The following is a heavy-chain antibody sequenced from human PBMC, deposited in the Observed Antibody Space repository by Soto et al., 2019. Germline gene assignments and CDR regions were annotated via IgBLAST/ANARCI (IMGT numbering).Heavy chain of an antibody. J-gene: IGHJ6*02. CDR3: ATVVHFDSSGFGL. CDR2: ISSSSSYI. CDR1: GFTFSSYN. V-gene: IGHV3-21*01. Sequence: GGSLRLSCAASGFTFSSYNMNWVRQAPGKGLEWVSSISSSSSYIYYADSVKGRFTISRDNAKNSLYLQMNSLRAEDTAVYYCATVVHFDSSGFGLWRQRTTVTVSS. D-gene: IGHD3-22*01.